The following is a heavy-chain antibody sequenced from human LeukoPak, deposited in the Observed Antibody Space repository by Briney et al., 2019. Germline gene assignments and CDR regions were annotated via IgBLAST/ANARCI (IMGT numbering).Heavy chain of an antibody. CDR1: GFTFSSYA. Sequence: PGGSLRLSCAASGFTFSSYAMHWVRQAPGKGLEWVAVISYDGSNKYYADSVKGRFTISRDNSKNTLYLQMNSLRTEDTALYYCAKTLGQWTTPEPPDYWGQGTLVTVSS. D-gene: IGHD1-14*01. CDR2: ISYDGSNK. CDR3: AKTLGQWTTPEPPDY. V-gene: IGHV3-30-3*02. J-gene: IGHJ4*02.